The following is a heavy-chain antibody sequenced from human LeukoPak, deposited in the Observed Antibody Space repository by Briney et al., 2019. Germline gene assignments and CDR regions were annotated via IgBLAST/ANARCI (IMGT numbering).Heavy chain of an antibody. CDR1: GYTFTSYD. J-gene: IGHJ4*02. CDR2: MNPNSGNT. CDR3: AKEPRYDNTGYWDY. D-gene: IGHD3-22*01. V-gene: IGHV1-8*01. Sequence: GASVKVSCKASGYTFTSYDINWVRQATGQGLEWMGWMNPNSGNTGYAQKFQGRVTMTRNTSISTVYMELSSLRSEDTAVYYCAKEPRYDNTGYWDYWGQGTLVTASS.